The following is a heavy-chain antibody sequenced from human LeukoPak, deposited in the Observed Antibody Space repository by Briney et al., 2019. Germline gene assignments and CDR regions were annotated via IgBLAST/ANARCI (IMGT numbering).Heavy chain of an antibody. CDR2: IYSGGST. CDR1: GFTVSSNY. Sequence: GGSLRLSCAASGFTVSSNYMSWVRQAPGKGLEWVSVIYSGGSTYYADSEKGRFTISRDNSKNTLYLQINSLRAEDTAVYYCARLLSGTRSWYGAVHDAFDIWGQGTMVTVSS. CDR3: ARLLSGTRSWYGAVHDAFDI. J-gene: IGHJ3*02. D-gene: IGHD6-13*01. V-gene: IGHV3-66*01.